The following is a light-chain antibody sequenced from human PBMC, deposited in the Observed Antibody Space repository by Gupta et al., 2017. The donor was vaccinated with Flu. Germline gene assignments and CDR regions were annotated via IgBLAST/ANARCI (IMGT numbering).Light chain of an antibody. V-gene: IGLV2-11*03. J-gene: IGLJ3*02. CDR2: DVT. CDR3: CSYATTYSWV. CDR1: CSDVVAYNY. Sequence: VTIPCTATCSDVVAYNYVSWYQQHPGKAPKLIISDVTNRPSVVPGRFSGSKSANTASLTISVRHPVEEADYYCCSYATTYSWVFGGGTKLTVL.